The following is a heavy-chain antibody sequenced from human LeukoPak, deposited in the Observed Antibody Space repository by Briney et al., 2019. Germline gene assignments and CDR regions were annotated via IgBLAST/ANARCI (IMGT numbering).Heavy chain of an antibody. V-gene: IGHV1-18*01. CDR3: ARTKYYHSTGHPTTD. CDR1: GYTFTSYG. CDR2: ISAYNGNT. Sequence: ASVKVSCKASGYTFTSYGISWVRQAPGQGLEWMGWISAYNGNTNYAQKLQGRVTMTTDTSTSTAYMELRSLRSDDTAVYYCARTKYYHSTGHPTTDWGQGTLVTVSS. J-gene: IGHJ4*02. D-gene: IGHD3-22*01.